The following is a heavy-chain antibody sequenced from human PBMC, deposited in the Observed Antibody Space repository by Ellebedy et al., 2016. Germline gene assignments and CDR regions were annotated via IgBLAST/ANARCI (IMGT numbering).Heavy chain of an antibody. D-gene: IGHD1-26*01. CDR3: ARSRKREHFDY. J-gene: IGHJ4*02. CDR2: IYSGGST. CDR1: GGSFSGYY. Sequence: ETLSLXCAVYGGSFSGYYWSWVRQAPGKGLEWVSVIYSGGSTYYADSVKGRFTISRDNSKNTLYLQMNSLRAEDTAVYYCARSRKREHFDYWGQGTLVTVSS. V-gene: IGHV3-53*01.